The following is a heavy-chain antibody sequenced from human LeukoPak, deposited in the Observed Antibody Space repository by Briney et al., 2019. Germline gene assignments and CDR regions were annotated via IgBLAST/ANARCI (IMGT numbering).Heavy chain of an antibody. CDR1: GFTFSSYG. CDR2: ISYDGSNK. Sequence: QCGGSLRLSCAASGFTFSSYGMHWVRQAPGKGLEWVAVISYDGSNKYYADSVKGRFTISRDNSKNTLYLQMNSLRAEDTAVYYCARHSYSSSWYSPFDYWGQGTLVTVSS. J-gene: IGHJ4*02. CDR3: ARHSYSSSWYSPFDY. D-gene: IGHD6-13*01. V-gene: IGHV3-30*19.